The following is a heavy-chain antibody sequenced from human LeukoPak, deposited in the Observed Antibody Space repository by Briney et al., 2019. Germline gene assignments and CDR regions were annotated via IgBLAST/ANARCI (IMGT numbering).Heavy chain of an antibody. J-gene: IGHJ4*02. Sequence: PGGSLRLPCAASGFTFRNFAMSWVRQAPGKGLEWVSSISGSGANSYYADSVKGRFIISRDNSKNTLYLQMNSLRAEDTAVYYCAKDLTYFDYWGQGTLVTVSS. CDR3: AKDLTYFDY. CDR1: GFTFRNFA. D-gene: IGHD2-21*02. CDR2: ISGSGANS. V-gene: IGHV3-23*01.